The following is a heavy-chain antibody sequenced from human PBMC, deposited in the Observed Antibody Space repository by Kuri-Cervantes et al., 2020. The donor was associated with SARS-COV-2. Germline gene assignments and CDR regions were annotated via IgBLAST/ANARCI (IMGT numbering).Heavy chain of an antibody. Sequence: SVKVSCKASGYTFTSYGISWVRQAPGQGLEWMGRIIPILGIANYAQKFQGRVTITADKSTSTAYMELSSLRSEDTAVYYCARTITMVRGVTPDWYFDLWGRGTLVTVSS. CDR2: IIPILGIA. D-gene: IGHD3-10*01. CDR3: ARTITMVRGVTPDWYFDL. V-gene: IGHV1-69*04. CDR1: GYTFTSYG. J-gene: IGHJ2*01.